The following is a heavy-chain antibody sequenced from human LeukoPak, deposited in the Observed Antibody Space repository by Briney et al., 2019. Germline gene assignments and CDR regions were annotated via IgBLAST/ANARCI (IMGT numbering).Heavy chain of an antibody. J-gene: IGHJ4*02. CDR2: IKQDGSEK. CDR3: AMIRLSGYETFYFHY. V-gene: IGHV3-7*01. D-gene: IGHD5-12*01. CDR1: RFTFSSYW. Sequence: PGESLRLSCAASRFTFSSYWMSWVRQAPGKGLEWVANIKQDGSEKYYVDSVKGRFTISRDNAKNSLYLQMNSLRSEDTAVYYSAMIRLSGYETFYFHYWGQGTLVTVSS.